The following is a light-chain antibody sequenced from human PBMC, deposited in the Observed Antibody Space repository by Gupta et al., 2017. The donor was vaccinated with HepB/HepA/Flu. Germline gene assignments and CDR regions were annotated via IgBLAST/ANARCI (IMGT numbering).Light chain of an antibody. CDR3: QQYSGSTGFT. CDR2: DAS. J-gene: IGKJ3*01. Sequence: EIVFTQSLDTVSLSLGERDSLSCRASQSVISNYLAWYQQKPGQAPRLLIYDASSRATGIPDRFSGSGSGTDFTLTISRLEPEDFAVYYCQQYSGSTGFTFGPGTKVEIK. CDR1: QSVISNY. V-gene: IGKV3-20*01.